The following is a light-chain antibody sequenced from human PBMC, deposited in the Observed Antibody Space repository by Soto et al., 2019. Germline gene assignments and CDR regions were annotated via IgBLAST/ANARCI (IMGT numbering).Light chain of an antibody. V-gene: IGKV3D-20*02. J-gene: IGKJ4*01. Sequence: EIVLTQSPGTLSLSPGHRATLSCRASQTFGSSYLAWYQQKPGQAPRLLIYDASNRATGIPDRFSGSGSGTDFTLTISSLEPEDFAVYYCQQRSNWPLTFGGGTKVEIK. CDR2: DAS. CDR3: QQRSNWPLT. CDR1: QTFGSSY.